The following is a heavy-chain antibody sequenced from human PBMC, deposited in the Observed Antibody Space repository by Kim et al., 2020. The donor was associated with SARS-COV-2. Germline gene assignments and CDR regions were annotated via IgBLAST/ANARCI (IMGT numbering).Heavy chain of an antibody. D-gene: IGHD6-13*01. CDR1: GFTFSTYD. CDR2: IGDSGSRT. CDR3: AKDLVGTISWFYLHS. Sequence: GGSLILSCVASGFTFSTYDMSWVRQAPGKGLEWVSGIGDSGSRTYYADSVKGRFTISRDNSKNTLYLQLNNLRAEDTALYYCAKDLVGTISWFYLHSWGQGTQVTVSS. V-gene: IGHV3-23*01. J-gene: IGHJ4*02.